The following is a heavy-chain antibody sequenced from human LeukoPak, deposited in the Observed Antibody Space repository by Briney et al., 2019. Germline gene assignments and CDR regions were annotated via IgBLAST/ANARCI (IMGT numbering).Heavy chain of an antibody. D-gene: IGHD6-13*01. CDR2: INSDGSST. J-gene: IGHJ4*02. CDR1: GFTFSSYW. CDR3: AGYAEQQLLDY. Sequence: PGGSLRVSCAASGFTFSSYWMHGVRQAPGKGLVWVSRINSDGSSTSYADSVKGRFTISRDNAKNTLYLQMHSLRAEDTAVYYCAGYAEQQLLDYWGQGTLVTVSS. V-gene: IGHV3-74*01.